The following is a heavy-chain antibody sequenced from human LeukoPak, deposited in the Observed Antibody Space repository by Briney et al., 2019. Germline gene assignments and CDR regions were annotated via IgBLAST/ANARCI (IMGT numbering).Heavy chain of an antibody. CDR3: AKCVYSNIYYWFDP. CDR1: GFTFEDYG. Sequence: PGGSLGLSCAASGFTFEDYGMHWVRQAPGKGLEWVSLITGNGVSTYYADSVKGRFTISRDNSKNSLYLQMNSLRTEDTALYYCAKCVYSNIYYWFDPWGQGTLVSVSS. CDR2: ITGNGVST. J-gene: IGHJ5*02. V-gene: IGHV3-43*02. D-gene: IGHD6-13*01.